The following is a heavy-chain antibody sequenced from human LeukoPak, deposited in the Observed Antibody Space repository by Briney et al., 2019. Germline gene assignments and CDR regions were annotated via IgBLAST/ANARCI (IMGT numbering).Heavy chain of an antibody. CDR1: GGSISSSSYY. V-gene: IGHV4-39*01. Sequence: SETLSLTCTVSGGSISSSSYYWGWIRQPPGKGLEWIGIIYYSGSTYYNPSLKSRLTISVGTSKNQFSLKLSSVTATDTAVYYCARRGYCSSTSCYEYWFDPWGQGTLVTVSP. J-gene: IGHJ5*02. D-gene: IGHD2-2*01. CDR2: IYYSGST. CDR3: ARRGYCSSTSCYEYWFDP.